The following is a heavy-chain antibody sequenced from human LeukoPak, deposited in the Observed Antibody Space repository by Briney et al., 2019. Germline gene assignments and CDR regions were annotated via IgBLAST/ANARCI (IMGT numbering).Heavy chain of an antibody. D-gene: IGHD6-13*01. CDR1: GYTFTSYD. Sequence: ASVKVSCTASGYTFTSYDINWVRQATGQGLEWIGYINPNNGDTGYAQKFRGRVTMTRITSITTAYMELYSLRSEDTAVYYCARESYSSSWLSGRYYYYYGMDVWGQGTTVTVSS. CDR2: INPNNGDT. V-gene: IGHV1-8*01. J-gene: IGHJ6*02. CDR3: ARESYSSSWLSGRYYYYYGMDV.